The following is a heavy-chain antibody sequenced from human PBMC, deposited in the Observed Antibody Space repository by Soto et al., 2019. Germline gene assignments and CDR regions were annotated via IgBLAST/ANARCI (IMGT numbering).Heavy chain of an antibody. CDR2: ISGSGDST. V-gene: IGHV3-23*01. J-gene: IGHJ1*01. D-gene: IGHD6-25*01. CDR1: GFTFNNYA. CDR3: ANHRTDSGWGTAESFQR. Sequence: EVHLLESGGGLVQPGGSLTLSCAASGFTFNNYAMSWVRQAPGKGLEWVSAISGSGDSTYYADFVKGRFTISRDNSKNTLSLQMDSLRAEDTALYYCANHRTDSGWGTAESFQRWGQGTLVTVSS.